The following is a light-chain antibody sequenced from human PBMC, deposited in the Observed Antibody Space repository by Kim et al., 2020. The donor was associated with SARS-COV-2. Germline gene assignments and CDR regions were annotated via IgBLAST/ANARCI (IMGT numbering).Light chain of an antibody. Sequence: EIVMTQSPGTLSLSPGQRAALSCRASQSLANNFLAWYQQKPGQAPRLLIYATSSRATGIPDRFTGSGSGTDFALSISRLEADDFAVYYCQQYNTSPLTFGQGTKVDIK. J-gene: IGKJ1*01. V-gene: IGKV3-20*01. CDR2: ATS. CDR3: QQYNTSPLT. CDR1: QSLANNF.